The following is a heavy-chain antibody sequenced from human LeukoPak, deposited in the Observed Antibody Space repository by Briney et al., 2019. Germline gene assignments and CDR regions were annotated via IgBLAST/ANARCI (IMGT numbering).Heavy chain of an antibody. V-gene: IGHV3-7*05. CDR2: INQDGSEK. Sequence: GGSLRLSCAASGFTFSNYWMSWVRQAPGKGLEWVANINQDGSEKYSVDSVKGRFTISRDNAKNSLFLQMNSLRAEDTAVYYCVRDWAYEPDYWGQGTLVTVSS. CDR3: VRDWAYEPDY. CDR1: GFTFSNYW. D-gene: IGHD2-21*01. J-gene: IGHJ4*02.